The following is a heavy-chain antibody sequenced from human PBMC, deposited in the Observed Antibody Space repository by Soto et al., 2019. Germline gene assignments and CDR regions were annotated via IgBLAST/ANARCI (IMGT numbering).Heavy chain of an antibody. CDR2: IYYSGST. V-gene: IGHV4-39*01. D-gene: IGHD3-22*01. CDR3: ASLDHYDISGIMGPDY. J-gene: IGHJ4*02. Sequence: SETLSLTCSVSGGFISSSSYYWCWIRHPPGKGLEWIGSIYYSGSTYYNPSLKTRVTISADTSKNRFSLKLNPVTASDTAVYYCASLDHYDISGIMGPDYWGQGTLVTVSS. CDR1: GGFISSSSYY.